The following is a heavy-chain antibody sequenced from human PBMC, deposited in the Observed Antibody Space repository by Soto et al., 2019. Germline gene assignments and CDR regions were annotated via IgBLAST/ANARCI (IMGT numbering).Heavy chain of an antibody. Sequence: EVQLVETGGGLIQPGGSLRLSCAASWFTVSSNYMSWVRQAPGKGLEWVSVIYSGGSTYYADSVKGRFTISRDNSKNTLYLQMNSLRAEDTAVYYCARDRGVSPPNYYYYGMDVWGQGTTVTVSS. V-gene: IGHV3-53*02. J-gene: IGHJ6*02. CDR2: IYSGGST. CDR3: ARDRGVSPPNYYYYGMDV. CDR1: WFTVSSNY. D-gene: IGHD3-10*01.